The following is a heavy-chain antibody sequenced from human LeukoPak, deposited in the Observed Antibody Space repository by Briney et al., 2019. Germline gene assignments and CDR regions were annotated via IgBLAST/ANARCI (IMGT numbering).Heavy chain of an antibody. J-gene: IGHJ5*02. Sequence: GGPLRLSCAASGFTFSSYGMHLVRQAPGKGLEWVAVISYDGSNKYYADSVKGRFTISRDNSKNTLYLQMNTLGAEDTAVYYCAKDVSWNWFDPWGQGTLVTVSS. CDR1: GFTFSSYG. CDR3: AKDVSWNWFDP. V-gene: IGHV3-30*18. CDR2: ISYDGSNK.